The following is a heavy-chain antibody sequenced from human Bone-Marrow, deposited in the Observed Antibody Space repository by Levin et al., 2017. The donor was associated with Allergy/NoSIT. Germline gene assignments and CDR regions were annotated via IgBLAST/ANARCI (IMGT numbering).Heavy chain of an antibody. CDR2: IYDSGST. Sequence: SETLSLTCSVSGVSFSGLYWSWIRQPPGKGLEWIGDIYDSGSTNYNPSLKSRVTMSIETSKNQFSLRLTSVTAADTAVYYCATLSAVTRGDAFDLWGQGTMVIVSS. CDR1: GVSFSGLY. D-gene: IGHD4-17*01. J-gene: IGHJ3*01. CDR3: ATLSAVTRGDAFDL. V-gene: IGHV4-59*01.